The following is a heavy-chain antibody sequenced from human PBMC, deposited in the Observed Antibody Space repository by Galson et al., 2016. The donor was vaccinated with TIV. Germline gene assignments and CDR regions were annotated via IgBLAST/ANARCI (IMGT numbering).Heavy chain of an antibody. CDR3: AKCRNTAMDTYYYYYGLDV. J-gene: IGHJ6*02. CDR1: GDTFSSFA. Sequence: SVKVSCKASGDTFSSFAISWVRRAPGQGLEWMGGIIPLFGEAHYAQKFQGRVTISADESTSTVYMELSGLRSGDTAMYYCAKCRNTAMDTYYYYYGLDVWGQGTTVTVSS. V-gene: IGHV1-69*13. CDR2: IIPLFGEA. D-gene: IGHD5-18*01.